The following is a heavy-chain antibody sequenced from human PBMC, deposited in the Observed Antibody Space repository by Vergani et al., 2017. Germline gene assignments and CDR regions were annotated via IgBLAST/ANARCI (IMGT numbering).Heavy chain of an antibody. J-gene: IGHJ4*02. CDR1: EYSFGNYW. CDR3: ARHTTYTDS. CDR2: IYPADSDT. Sequence: EVELVQSGPEMRKPGESLKISRKGSEYSFGNYWIGWVRQMSGKGLEWMGIIYPADSDTRYSPSFQGQVTISADKSISTAFLQWDSLKASDTALYYCARHTTYTDSWGQGTLVTVSS. V-gene: IGHV5-51*01. D-gene: IGHD1-1*01.